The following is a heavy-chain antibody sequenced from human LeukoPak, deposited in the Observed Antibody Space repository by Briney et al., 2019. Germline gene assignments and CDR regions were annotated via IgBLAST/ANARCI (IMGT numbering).Heavy chain of an antibody. J-gene: IGHJ6*02. CDR1: GFTFSSYA. V-gene: IGHV3-23*01. D-gene: IGHD2-2*01. CDR2: ISGSGGST. CDR3: AKGLRAPAPYYYYGMDV. Sequence: PGGSLRLSCAASGFTFSSYAMHWVRQAPGKGLEWVSAISGSGGSTYYADSVKGRFTISRDNSKNTLYLQMNSLRAEDTAVYYCAKGLRAPAPYYYYGMDVWGRGTTVTVSS.